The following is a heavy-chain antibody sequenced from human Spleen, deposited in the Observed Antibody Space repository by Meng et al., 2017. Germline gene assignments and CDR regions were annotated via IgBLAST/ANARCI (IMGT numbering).Heavy chain of an antibody. CDR1: GHTFTGYY. J-gene: IGHJ4*02. CDR2: INPNSGGT. CDR3: ASLSTYCGGDCLESGAGDDY. V-gene: IGHV1-2*02. Sequence: ASVKVSCKASGHTFTGYYMHWVRQAPGQGLEWMGWINPNSGGTNYAQKFQGRVTMTRDTSISTAYMELSRLRSDDTAVYYCASLSTYCGGDCLESGAGDDYWGQGKLVNVSS. D-gene: IGHD2-21*02.